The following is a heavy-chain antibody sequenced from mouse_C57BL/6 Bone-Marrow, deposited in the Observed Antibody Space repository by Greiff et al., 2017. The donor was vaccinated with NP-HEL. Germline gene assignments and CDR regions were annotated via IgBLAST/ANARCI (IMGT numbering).Heavy chain of an antibody. Sequence: VQLKESGGDLVKPGGSLKLSCAASGFTFSSYGMSWVRPTPDKRLEWVATISSGGSYTYYPDSVKGRFTISRDNAKNTLYLQMSSLKSEDTAMYYCARRGGLRRYYAMDYWGQGTSVTVSS. CDR1: GFTFSSYG. CDR2: ISSGGSYT. V-gene: IGHV5-6*01. J-gene: IGHJ4*01. D-gene: IGHD1-1*01. CDR3: ARRGGLRRYYAMDY.